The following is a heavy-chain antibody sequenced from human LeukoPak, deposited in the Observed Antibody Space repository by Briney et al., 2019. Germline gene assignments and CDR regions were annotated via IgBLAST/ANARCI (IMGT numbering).Heavy chain of an antibody. D-gene: IGHD2-2*01. J-gene: IGHJ6*04. CDR3: AGVILVPAAIRHGMDV. Sequence: SETLSLTCAVYGGSFSGYYWSWIRQPPGKGLEWIGEINHSGSTNYNPSLKSRVTISVDTSKNQFSLKLSSVTAADTAVYYCAGVILVPAAIRHGMDVWGKGTTVTVSS. CDR2: INHSGST. CDR1: GGSFSGYY. V-gene: IGHV4-34*01.